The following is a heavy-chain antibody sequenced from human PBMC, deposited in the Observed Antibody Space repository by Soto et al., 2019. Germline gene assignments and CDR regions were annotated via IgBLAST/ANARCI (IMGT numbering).Heavy chain of an antibody. J-gene: IGHJ5*02. Sequence: LRLSCSASGFTFRSFTMNLVRQAPFKGLEWVSTISSNSAYIYYTDALRGRFTISRDNAKNSLHLQMNSLRAEDTAVCYCTRDASRDSSARGWFDPWGPGTLVTVSS. CDR2: ISSNSAYI. D-gene: IGHD6-13*01. CDR1: GFTFRSFT. CDR3: TRDASRDSSARGWFDP. V-gene: IGHV3-21*01.